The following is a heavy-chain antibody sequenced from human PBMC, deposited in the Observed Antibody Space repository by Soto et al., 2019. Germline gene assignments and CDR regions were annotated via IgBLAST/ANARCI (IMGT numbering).Heavy chain of an antibody. V-gene: IGHV4-34*01. CDR2: INHSGST. J-gene: IGHJ4*02. D-gene: IGHD4-17*01. CDR1: GGSFSGYY. CDR3: ARGDYGGNSGFDY. Sequence: SETLSLTCGVCGGSFSGYYWSWIRQPPGKGLEWIGEINHSGSTNYNPSLKSRVTISVDTSKNQFSLKLSSVTAADTAVYYCARGDYGGNSGFDYWGQGTLVTVFS.